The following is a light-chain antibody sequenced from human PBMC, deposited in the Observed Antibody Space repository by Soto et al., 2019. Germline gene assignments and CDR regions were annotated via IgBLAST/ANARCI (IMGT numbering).Light chain of an antibody. CDR1: SSNIGAGYD. Sequence: QSVLTQPPSVSGAPGQSVTISCTGSSSNIGAGYDVHWYQHIPGTAPKLLIYGNNNRPSGVPDRCSDSKFVTSASRAITGLQAENEADYYCQSYESRPSGYVFGTGTKLTVL. J-gene: IGLJ1*01. CDR2: GNN. V-gene: IGLV1-40*01. CDR3: QSYESRPSGYV.